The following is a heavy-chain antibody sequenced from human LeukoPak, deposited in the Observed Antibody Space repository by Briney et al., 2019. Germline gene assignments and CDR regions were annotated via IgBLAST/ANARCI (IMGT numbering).Heavy chain of an antibody. CDR2: TTAYNGDT. Sequence: GASVKVSCKASGYTFTTYGISWVRQAPGQGLEWMGWTTAYNGDTKFAQKFQGRVTVTTDISTSTAYMELRSLRSDDTAVYYCARDSRDYGDYVDIWGQGTMVTVSP. V-gene: IGHV1-18*01. CDR1: GYTFTTYG. CDR3: ARDSRDYGDYVDI. D-gene: IGHD4-17*01. J-gene: IGHJ3*02.